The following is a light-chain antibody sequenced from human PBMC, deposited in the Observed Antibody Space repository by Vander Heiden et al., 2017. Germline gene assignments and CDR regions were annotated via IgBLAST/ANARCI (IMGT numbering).Light chain of an antibody. V-gene: IGLV1-47*02. CDR3: AAWDGVLSGAI. CDR2: GDH. Sequence: QTARTQPPSASGTPGQRVSIPWYGSNSNIGTNSVYWYQQLPGMAPKLRMYGDHQRPSAIPDRFPGSTSGTSASLALSGLRFEDEADHYWAAWDGVLSGAIFGGGTKVTV. CDR1: NSNIGTNS. J-gene: IGLJ2*01.